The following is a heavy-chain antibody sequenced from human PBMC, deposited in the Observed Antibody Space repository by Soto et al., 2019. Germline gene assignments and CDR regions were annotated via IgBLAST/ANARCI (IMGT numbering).Heavy chain of an antibody. CDR3: ARRGAGYRNYYYGMDV. D-gene: IGHD1-26*01. Sequence: ASVKVSCKASGYTFTGYYMHWVRQAPGQGLEWMGWINPNSCGTNYAQKFQGRVTMTRDTSISTAYMELSRLRSEDTAVYYCARRGAGYRNYYYGMDVWGQGTTVTVSS. J-gene: IGHJ6*02. V-gene: IGHV1-2*02. CDR2: INPNSCGT. CDR1: GYTFTGYY.